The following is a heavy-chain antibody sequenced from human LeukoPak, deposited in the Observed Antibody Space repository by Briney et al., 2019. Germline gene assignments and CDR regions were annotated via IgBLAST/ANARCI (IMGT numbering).Heavy chain of an antibody. Sequence: PGGSLRLSCAASGFTFSSYAMHWARQAPGKGLEWVAVISYDGSNKYYADSVKGRFTISRDNSKNTLYLQTNSLRAEDTAVYYCARDPEDIVVVPAAMNYYYYGMDVWGQGTTVTVSS. CDR2: ISYDGSNK. V-gene: IGHV3-30-3*01. CDR3: ARDPEDIVVVPAAMNYYYYGMDV. D-gene: IGHD2-2*01. J-gene: IGHJ6*02. CDR1: GFTFSSYA.